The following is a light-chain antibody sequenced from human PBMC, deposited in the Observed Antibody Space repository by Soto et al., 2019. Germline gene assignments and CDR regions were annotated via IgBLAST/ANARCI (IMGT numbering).Light chain of an antibody. J-gene: IGLJ2*01. CDR2: GNN. CDR1: SSNIGAGYD. Sequence: QSVLTQPPSVSGAPGQRVTISCTGSSSNIGAGYDVHWYQQLPGTGPKLLMYGNNNRPSGVPDRFSGSKSGTSASLAITGLQAEDEADYYCQSYDSSLSGVLFGGGTKLTVL. V-gene: IGLV1-40*01. CDR3: QSYDSSLSGVL.